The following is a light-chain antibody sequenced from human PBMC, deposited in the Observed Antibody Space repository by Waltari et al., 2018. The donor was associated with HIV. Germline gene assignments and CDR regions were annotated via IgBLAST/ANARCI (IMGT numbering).Light chain of an antibody. V-gene: IGKV1-9*01. CDR3: QQLKSYPLT. CDR1: QGISSY. J-gene: IGKJ4*01. Sequence: DIQLTQSPSFLSASIGDRVTITCRASQGISSYLAWYQQKPGKAPKLLIYAASTLQSGVPSRFNGSESGTEFTLTVNSLQPDDFGNYYCQQLKSYPLTFGGGTKVEIK. CDR2: AAS.